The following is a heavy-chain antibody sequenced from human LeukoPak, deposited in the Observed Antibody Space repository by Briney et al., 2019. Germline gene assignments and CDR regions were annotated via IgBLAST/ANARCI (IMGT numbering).Heavy chain of an antibody. Sequence: GASVKVSCKTSGYTFTGQYLHWVRQAPGQGLEWMGWINPNSGGTKSAQKFQGRVIMTRDTSISTAYMELRSLSSDDTAVYYCAAAAETVGVRGPWAHWGQGTLVT. V-gene: IGHV1-2*02. D-gene: IGHD3-10*01. CDR1: GYTFTGQY. J-gene: IGHJ4*02. CDR3: AAAAETVGVRGPWAH. CDR2: INPNSGGT.